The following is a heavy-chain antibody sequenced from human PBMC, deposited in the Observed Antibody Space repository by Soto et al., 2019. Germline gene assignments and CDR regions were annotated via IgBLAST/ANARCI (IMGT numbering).Heavy chain of an antibody. CDR2: ISTSSSYT. J-gene: IGHJ4*02. Sequence: PGGSLRLSCAASGFTFSSCAMGWVRQAPGKGLEWISYISTSSSYTNYADSVKGRFTISRDNAKNSLYLQMNSLRAEDTAVYYCASHLTAAAKMLYWSQGTLVTVSS. V-gene: IGHV3-11*03. D-gene: IGHD6-13*01. CDR3: ASHLTAAAKMLY. CDR1: GFTFSSCA.